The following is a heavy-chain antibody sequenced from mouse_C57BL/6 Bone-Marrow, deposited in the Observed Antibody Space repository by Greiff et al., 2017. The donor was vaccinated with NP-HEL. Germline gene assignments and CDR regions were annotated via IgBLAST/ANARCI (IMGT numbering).Heavy chain of an antibody. CDR2: IYPGDGDT. J-gene: IGHJ2*01. CDR1: GYAFSSSW. CDR3: ARYYGSLYYFDY. Sequence: QVQLQQSGPELVKPGASVKISCKASGYAFSSSWMNWVKQRPGKGLEWIGRIYPGDGDTNYNGKFKGKATLTADKSSSPAYMQLSSLTSEDSAVYFCARYYGSLYYFDYWGQGTTLTVSS. D-gene: IGHD1-1*01. V-gene: IGHV1-82*01.